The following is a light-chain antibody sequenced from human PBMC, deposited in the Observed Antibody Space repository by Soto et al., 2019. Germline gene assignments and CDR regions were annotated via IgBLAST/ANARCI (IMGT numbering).Light chain of an antibody. J-gene: IGKJ4*01. CDR3: QQRSNWPPLT. CDR1: QSVDSY. V-gene: IGKV3-11*01. CDR2: DAS. Sequence: EIVLTQSPGTLSLSPGERASLSCGASQSVDSYLAWYQQKPGQAPRLVIYDASNRATGIPARFSGSGSRTDFTLTISSLEPEDFAVYYCQQRSNWPPLTFGGGTKVEIK.